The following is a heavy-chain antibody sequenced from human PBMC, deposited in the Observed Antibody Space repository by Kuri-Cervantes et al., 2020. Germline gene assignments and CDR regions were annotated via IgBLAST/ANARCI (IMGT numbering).Heavy chain of an antibody. V-gene: IGHV3-66*02. D-gene: IGHD3-22*01. Sequence: GESLKISCAASGFAVSHSYLSWVRQAPGKGLEWVSIIYGGGNTFYADSVRGRFTISRDSSRNTLYLQMNSLRAEDTAIYYCARGLADYYYDSSIYYWGQGTLVTVSS. CDR3: ARGLADYYYDSSIYY. CDR1: GFAVSHSY. J-gene: IGHJ4*02. CDR2: IYGGGNT.